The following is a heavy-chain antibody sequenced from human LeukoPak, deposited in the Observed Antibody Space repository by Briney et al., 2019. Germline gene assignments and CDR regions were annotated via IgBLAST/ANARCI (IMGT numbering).Heavy chain of an antibody. D-gene: IGHD6-13*01. CDR3: ARVMGPGIAAAGTSYYYYGMDV. Sequence: SVKVSCKASGGTFSSYAISWVRQAPGQGLEWMGRIIPILGIANYAQKFQGRVTITADKSTSTAYMELSSLRSEDTAVYYCARVMGPGIAAAGTSYYYYGMDVWGQGTTVTVSS. J-gene: IGHJ6*02. CDR2: IIPILGIA. CDR1: GGTFSSYA. V-gene: IGHV1-69*04.